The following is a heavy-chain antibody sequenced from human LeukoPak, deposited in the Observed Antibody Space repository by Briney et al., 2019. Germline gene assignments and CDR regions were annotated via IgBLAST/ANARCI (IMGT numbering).Heavy chain of an antibody. V-gene: IGHV4-39*01. J-gene: IGHJ4*02. CDR1: GGSISSITDYY. Sequence: ETLSLTCIFSGGSISSITDYYWGWLRQSPGKGLQWIGNVYYTVSTQYNPSIMSRITISVDTSKNQLSLKLTSVTAADTAVYYCARCCLQRDGDNGGGDYWGQGTLVTVSS. D-gene: IGHD4-17*01. CDR2: VYYTVST. CDR3: ARCCLQRDGDNGGGDY.